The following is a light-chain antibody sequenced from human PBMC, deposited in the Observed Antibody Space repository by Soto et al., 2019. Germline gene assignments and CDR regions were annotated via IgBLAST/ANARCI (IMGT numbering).Light chain of an antibody. V-gene: IGKV3-15*01. J-gene: IGKJ1*01. CDR3: QQYNNWPPA. CDR2: GAS. Sequence: EIVMTQSPATLSVSPGERATLSCRASQSVSSNLAWYQQKPGQAPRLLIYGASTRATGIPARFSGSGSGTEFTLHISSLQSEDFAVYYCQQYNNWPPAFGQGTKVEIK. CDR1: QSVSSN.